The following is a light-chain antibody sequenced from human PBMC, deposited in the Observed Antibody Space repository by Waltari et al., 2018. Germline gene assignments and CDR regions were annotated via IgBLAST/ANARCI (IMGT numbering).Light chain of an antibody. V-gene: IGKV4-1*01. J-gene: IGKJ2*01. CDR1: QSVLHSSNNKNY. CDR2: WAS. Sequence: DIVMTQSPDSLDVSLGERATINCKSSQSVLHSSNNKNYLAWHQQKPGQPPKLLIYWASTRESGVPDRFSGSGSGTDFTLTISSLQAEDVAVYYCQQYYDIPYTFGQGTKLEI. CDR3: QQYYDIPYT.